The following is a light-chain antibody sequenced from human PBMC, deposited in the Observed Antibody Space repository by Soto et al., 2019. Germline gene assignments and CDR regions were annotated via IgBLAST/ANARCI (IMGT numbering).Light chain of an antibody. CDR1: QSVSSY. CDR2: DAS. V-gene: IGKV3-11*01. Sequence: EIVLTQSPATLSLSPGERATLSCRASQSVSSYLAWYQQQPGQAPRLLIYDASNRATGIPARFSGSGSGTDFTLTISSLDPEDFAVYYCQQRSNWPPLFTFGPGTKVDIK. J-gene: IGKJ3*01. CDR3: QQRSNWPPLFT.